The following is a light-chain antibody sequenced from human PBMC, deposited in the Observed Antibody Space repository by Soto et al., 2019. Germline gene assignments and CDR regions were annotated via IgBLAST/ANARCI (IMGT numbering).Light chain of an antibody. V-gene: IGKV1-5*01. CDR3: QQYQSYFLT. J-gene: IGKJ3*01. CDR1: QSISRS. CDR2: DVS. Sequence: DIQMTQSPSTLSASVGDRVTITCRASQSISRSLAWYQQKSGKAPKLLIYDVSSLESGVPSRFSGSGFGTEFTLTISGLQPDDFASYYCQQYQSYFLTFGPGTTVDMK.